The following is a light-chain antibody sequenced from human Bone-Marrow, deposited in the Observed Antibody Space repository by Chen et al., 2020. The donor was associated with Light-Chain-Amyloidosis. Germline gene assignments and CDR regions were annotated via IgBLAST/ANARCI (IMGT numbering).Light chain of an antibody. CDR1: QTISSNY. J-gene: IGKJ4*01. CDR3: QQYGTSPHT. V-gene: IGKV3-20*01. CDR2: GSS. Sequence: EIVLTQSPGTLSLSPGEGANLSCRASQTISSNYLTWYQQKFGQAPRLLIYGSSSRATGIPDRFTGSGSGTDFTLTINRLEPEDFAMHYCQQYGTSPHTFGGGTKVEIK.